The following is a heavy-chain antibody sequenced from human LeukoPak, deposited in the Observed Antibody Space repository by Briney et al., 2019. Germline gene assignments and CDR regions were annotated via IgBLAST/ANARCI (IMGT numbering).Heavy chain of an antibody. D-gene: IGHD2-2*02. Sequence: ASVKVSCKASGYTFTSYGISWLRQAPGQGLEWTGWISAYNGNTNYAQKLQGRVTMTTDTSTSTAYMELRSLRSDDTAVYYCARDGAVVDIVVVPAAINWFDPWGQGTLVTVSS. CDR1: GYTFTSYG. CDR3: ARDGAVVDIVVVPAAINWFDP. CDR2: ISAYNGNT. J-gene: IGHJ5*02. V-gene: IGHV1-18*01.